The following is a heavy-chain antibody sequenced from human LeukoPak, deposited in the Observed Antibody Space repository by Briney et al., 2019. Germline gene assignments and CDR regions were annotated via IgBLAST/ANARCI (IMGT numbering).Heavy chain of an antibody. Sequence: GGSLRLSCAASGFSVSNTYMSWVRQAPGKGLEWVSVIYSGDSGVSTYYADSVKGRFTISRHNSKNTLYLQMSSLRAEDTAVYYCARALRQQLLTGWFDPWGQGTLVTVSS. V-gene: IGHV3-53*04. J-gene: IGHJ5*02. CDR1: GFSVSNTY. CDR2: IYSGDSGVST. D-gene: IGHD6-13*01. CDR3: ARALRQQLLTGWFDP.